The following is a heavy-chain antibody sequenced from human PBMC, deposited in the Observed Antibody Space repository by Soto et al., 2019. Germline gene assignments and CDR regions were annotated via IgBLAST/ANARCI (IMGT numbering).Heavy chain of an antibody. V-gene: IGHV3-48*01. Sequence: EVQLVESGGGLVQPGGSLRLSCAASGFTFSSYSMNWVRQAPGKGMVWVSYISSSSSTIYYADSVKGRFTISRDNAKNSLYLQMNSLRADDTAVYYCAIIWYSGYDSNDSWGQRTLVTVSS. J-gene: IGHJ4*02. CDR2: ISSSSSTI. D-gene: IGHD5-12*01. CDR1: GFTFSSYS. CDR3: AIIWYSGYDSNDS.